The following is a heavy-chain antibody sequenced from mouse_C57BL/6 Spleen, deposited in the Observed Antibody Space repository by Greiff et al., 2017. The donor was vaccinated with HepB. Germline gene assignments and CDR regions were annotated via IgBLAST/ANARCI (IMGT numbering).Heavy chain of an antibody. CDR3: TRDVTGTHYFDY. J-gene: IGHJ2*01. Sequence: VQLKESGEGLVKPGGSLKLSCAASGFTFSSYAMSWVRQTPEKRLEWVAYISSGGDYIYYADTVKGRFTISRDNARNTLYLQMSSLKSEDTAMYYCTRDVTGTHYFDYWGQGTTLTVSS. CDR1: GFTFSSYA. V-gene: IGHV5-9-1*02. D-gene: IGHD4-1*01. CDR2: ISSGGDYI.